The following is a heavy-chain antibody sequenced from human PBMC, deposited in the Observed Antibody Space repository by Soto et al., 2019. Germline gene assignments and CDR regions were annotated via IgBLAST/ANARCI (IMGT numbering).Heavy chain of an antibody. CDR3: ASDTVTNTAYLGNI. Sequence: EVQLEESGGGLVQPGRSLRLSCAASGFTFDDYAMHWVRQAPGKGLEWVSGISWNSGSIGYADSVKGRFTISRDNAKNSLYLQMNSLRAEDTALYYCASDTVTNTAYLGNIWGQGTLVTVSS. CDR1: GFTFDDYA. J-gene: IGHJ4*02. V-gene: IGHV3-9*01. CDR2: ISWNSGSI. D-gene: IGHD4-17*01.